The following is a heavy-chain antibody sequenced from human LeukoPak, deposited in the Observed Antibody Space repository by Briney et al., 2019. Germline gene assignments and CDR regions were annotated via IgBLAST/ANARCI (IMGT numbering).Heavy chain of an antibody. CDR2: IYYSGST. CDR3: ARGDMTGSSFVGNWFDP. V-gene: IGHV4-59*01. J-gene: IGHJ5*02. Sequence: PSETLSLTCTVSGGSISSYYWSWIRQPPGKGLEWIGYIYYSGSTNYNPSLKSRVTISVDTSKNQFSLKLSSVTAADTAVYYCARGDMTGSSFVGNWFDPWGQGTLVTVSS. CDR1: GGSISSYY. D-gene: IGHD6-13*01.